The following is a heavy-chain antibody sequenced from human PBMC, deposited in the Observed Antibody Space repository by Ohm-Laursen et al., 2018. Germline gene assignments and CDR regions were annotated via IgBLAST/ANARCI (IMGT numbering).Heavy chain of an antibody. V-gene: IGHV3-53*01. Sequence: GSLRLSCAATGFTVSTNYMSWVRQAPGKGLEWVSVLYSGGSTYYADSVKGRFTISRDNAKKSLYLQMNSLRAEDTAVYYCARGTRGPDYWGQGTLVTVSS. CDR3: ARGTRGPDY. CDR2: LYSGGST. D-gene: IGHD5-12*01. J-gene: IGHJ4*02. CDR1: GFTVSTNY.